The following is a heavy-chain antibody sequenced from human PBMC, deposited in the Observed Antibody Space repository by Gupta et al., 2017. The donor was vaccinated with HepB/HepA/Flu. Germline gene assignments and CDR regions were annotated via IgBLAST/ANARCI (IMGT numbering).Heavy chain of an antibody. D-gene: IGHD3-3*01. Sequence: QITLKESGPTLVTPTQTLTLTCTFSGFSPSTSGVVVGWIRQPPGKALEWLALIYWDDDKRYSPSLKSRLTITKDTSKNQVVLTMTNMDPVDTATYYCAHRLGPITIFGVVNWFDPWGQGTLVTVSS. V-gene: IGHV2-5*02. J-gene: IGHJ5*02. CDR3: AHRLGPITIFGVVNWFDP. CDR2: IYWDDDK. CDR1: GFSPSTSGVV.